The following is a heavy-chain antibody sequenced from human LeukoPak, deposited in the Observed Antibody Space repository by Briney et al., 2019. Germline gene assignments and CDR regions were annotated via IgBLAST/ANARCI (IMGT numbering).Heavy chain of an antibody. CDR1: GYSFTSYW. V-gene: IGHV5-51*01. Sequence: PGESLKISCKGSGYSFTSYWIGWVRQMPGKGLEWMGIIYPGDSDTRSSPSLQGLDTLSDDKSTSTAYLQWSSLKVSDTAMYYCARILYWGKSTYFDYWGQGTLVTVSS. D-gene: IGHD3-16*01. CDR2: IYPGDSDT. CDR3: ARILYWGKSTYFDY. J-gene: IGHJ4*02.